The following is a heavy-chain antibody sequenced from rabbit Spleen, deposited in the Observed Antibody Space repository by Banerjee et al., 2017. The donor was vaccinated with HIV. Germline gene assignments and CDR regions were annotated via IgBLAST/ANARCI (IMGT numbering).Heavy chain of an antibody. CDR3: ARDLAGVIGWNFYL. J-gene: IGHJ4*01. CDR1: GFALSGYY. D-gene: IGHD4-1*01. V-gene: IGHV1S40*01. CDR2: IYTGNAKN. Sequence: QSLEESGGDLVKPGASLTLTCTASGFALSGYYMCWVRQAPGKGLEWIGCIYTGNAKNYYASWAKGRFTISKTSSTTVTLQMTSLTAADTATYFCARDLAGVIGWNFYLWGPGTLVTVS.